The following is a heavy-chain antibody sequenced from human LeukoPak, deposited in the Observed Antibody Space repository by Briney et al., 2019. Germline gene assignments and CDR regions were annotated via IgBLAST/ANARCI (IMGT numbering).Heavy chain of an antibody. J-gene: IGHJ4*02. CDR1: GYTFTSYD. CDR3: ARGENDLCIAERIHY. CDR2: MNPNSGNT. D-gene: IGHD6-13*01. V-gene: IGHV1-8*01. Sequence: GASVKVSCKASGYTFTSYDINWVRQATGQGLEWMGWMNPNSGNTGYAQKFQGRVTMTRNTSISTAYMELSSLRSEDTAVYYCARGENDLCIAERIHYRGQGTLVTVSS.